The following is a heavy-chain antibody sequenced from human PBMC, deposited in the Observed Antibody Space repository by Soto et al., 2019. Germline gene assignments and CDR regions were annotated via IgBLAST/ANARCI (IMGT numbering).Heavy chain of an antibody. CDR2: IYYSGST. CDR1: GGSISSGGYY. J-gene: IGHJ3*02. V-gene: IGHV4-31*02. Sequence: PSETLSLTCTVSGGSISSGGYYWSWIRQHPGKGLEWIGYIYYSGSTYYNPSLKSRVTISVDTSKNQFSLKLSSVTAADTAVYYCARSQPVTMIVVVPHAFDIWGQGNPGHRLL. CDR3: ARSQPVTMIVVVPHAFDI. D-gene: IGHD3-22*01.